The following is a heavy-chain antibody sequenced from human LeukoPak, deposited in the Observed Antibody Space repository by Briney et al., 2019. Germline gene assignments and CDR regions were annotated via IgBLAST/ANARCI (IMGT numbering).Heavy chain of an antibody. CDR2: IKQDGSEK. D-gene: IGHD3-22*01. CDR1: GYTFTSYG. CDR3: TRAFYSSSDI. Sequence: GASVKVSCKASGYTFTSYGISWVRQAPGKGLEWVANIKQDGSEKYYVDSVKGRFTISRDNAKNSLYLQMNSLRAEDTAMYYCTRAFYSSSDIWGQGTLVAVSS. V-gene: IGHV3-7*01. J-gene: IGHJ4*02.